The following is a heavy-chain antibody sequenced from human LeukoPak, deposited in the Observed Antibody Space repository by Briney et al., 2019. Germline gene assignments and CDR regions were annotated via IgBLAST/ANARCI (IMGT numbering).Heavy chain of an antibody. CDR1: GLTLTNTW. D-gene: IGHD1-26*01. J-gene: IGHJ4*02. CDR2: IKSKNDGETT. V-gene: IGHV3-15*05. CDR3: VGKFLGY. Sequence: PGGSLRLSCAASGLTLTNTWMTWVRQAPGKGLEWVGRIKSKNDGETTDYTAPVKGRFTISRDDSKNTLYLQMNSLKTEDTAVYYCVGKFLGYWGRGTLVTVSS.